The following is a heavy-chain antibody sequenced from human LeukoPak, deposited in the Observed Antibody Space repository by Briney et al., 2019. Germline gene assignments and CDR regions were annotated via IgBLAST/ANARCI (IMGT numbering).Heavy chain of an antibody. CDR1: GGSISSGGYY. V-gene: IGHV4-61*08. Sequence: SETLSLTCTVSGGSISSGGYYWSWIRQHPGKGLEWIGYIYYSGSTNYNPSLKSRVTISVDTSKNQFSLKLSSVTAADTAVYYCARGTRGSSSPRWFDPWGQGTPVTVSS. CDR2: IYYSGST. J-gene: IGHJ5*02. CDR3: ARGTRGSSSPRWFDP. D-gene: IGHD6-13*01.